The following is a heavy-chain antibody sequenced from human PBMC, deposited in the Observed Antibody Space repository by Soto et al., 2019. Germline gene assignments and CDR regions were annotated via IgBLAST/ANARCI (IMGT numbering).Heavy chain of an antibody. V-gene: IGHV1-2*02. CDR1: GYTFTGYY. Sequence: ASVKVSCKASGYTFTGYYMHWVRQAPGQGLEWMGWINPNSGGTNYAQRFQGRVTMTRDTSIRTAYMELSRLRSDDTAVYYCARDAYCSGGSCYYYYSYGMDVWGQGTTVTVSS. J-gene: IGHJ6*02. CDR3: ARDAYCSGGSCYYYYSYGMDV. D-gene: IGHD2-15*01. CDR2: INPNSGGT.